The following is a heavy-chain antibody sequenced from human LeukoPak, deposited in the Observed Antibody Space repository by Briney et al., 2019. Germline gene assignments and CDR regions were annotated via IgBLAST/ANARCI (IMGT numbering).Heavy chain of an antibody. Sequence: GGSLRLSCAASGFTFSKYAMSWVRQAPGKGLEWVSAISDSGGSTYYADSVKGRFTISRDNSKNTLYLQVNSLRDEDTAVYFCARDQDRSTESYGMDVWGQGTTVTVSS. V-gene: IGHV3-23*01. CDR3: ARDQDRSTESYGMDV. CDR2: ISDSGGST. CDR1: GFTFSKYA. D-gene: IGHD2/OR15-2a*01. J-gene: IGHJ6*02.